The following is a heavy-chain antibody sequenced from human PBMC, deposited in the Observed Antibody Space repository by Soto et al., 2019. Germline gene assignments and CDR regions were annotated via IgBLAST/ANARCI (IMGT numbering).Heavy chain of an antibody. CDR1: GYTFTSYA. V-gene: IGHV1-69*04. J-gene: IGHJ5*02. Sequence: SVKVSCKASGYTFTSYAMHWVRQAPGQRLEWMGRIIPILGIANYAQKFQGRVTITADKSTSTAYMELSSLRSEDTAVYYCAREEGGHVVALKYNWFDPWGQGTLVTAPQ. CDR3: AREEGGHVVALKYNWFDP. CDR2: IIPILGIA. D-gene: IGHD2-15*01.